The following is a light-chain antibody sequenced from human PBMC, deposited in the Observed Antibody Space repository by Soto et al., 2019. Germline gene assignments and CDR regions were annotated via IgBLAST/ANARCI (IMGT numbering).Light chain of an antibody. CDR2: GAS. J-gene: IGKJ2*01. V-gene: IGKV3-20*01. CDR3: QQYGSSSST. CDR1: QSVSSSY. Sequence: EIVLKQSPGPRSLSPGERATLSCSASQSVSSSYLAWYQQKPGQAPRLLIYGASSRATCIPDRFSGSGSGTDFTLTISRLEPEDFAVYYCQQYGSSSSTFGQGTKLEIK.